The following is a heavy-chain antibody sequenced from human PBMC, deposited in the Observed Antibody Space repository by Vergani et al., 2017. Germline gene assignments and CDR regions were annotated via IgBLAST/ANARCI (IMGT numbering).Heavy chain of an antibody. CDR3: AKETHYYDSSGYPRPFDY. J-gene: IGHJ4*02. V-gene: IGHV3-7*01. CDR2: IKQDGSEK. D-gene: IGHD3-22*01. CDR1: GFTLSSYW. Sequence: EVQLVESGGGLVQPGGSLRVSCAASGFTLSSYWMSWVRQAPGKGLEWVANIKQDGSEKSYGDSVKGRFSVSRDNAKNSLYLQMNSLRAEDTAVYYCAKETHYYDSSGYPRPFDYWGQGTLVTVSS.